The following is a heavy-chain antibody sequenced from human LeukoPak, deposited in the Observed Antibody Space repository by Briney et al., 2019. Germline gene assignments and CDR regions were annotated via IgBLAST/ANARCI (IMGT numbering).Heavy chain of an antibody. CDR1: GFILRNYG. CDR2: ISQDGSLN. Sequence: SGGSLRLSCAASGFILRNYGMEWVRQAPGKGLEWVAFISQDGSLNYYADSVKGRFTTSRDNAKNSLYLQINSLRAEDTAVYYCARCVMGDSGYDLDYWGQGTLVTVSS. CDR3: ARCVMGDSGYDLDY. D-gene: IGHD5-12*01. V-gene: IGHV3-33*05. J-gene: IGHJ4*02.